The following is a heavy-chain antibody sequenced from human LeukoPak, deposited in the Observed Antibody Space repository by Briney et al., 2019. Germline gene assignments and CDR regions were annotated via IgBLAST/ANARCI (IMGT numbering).Heavy chain of an antibody. D-gene: IGHD3-22*01. CDR3: ARGGYYYDSSGYYWGYYFDY. Sequence: GGSLRLSCAASGFTFSSYSMNWVRHAPGKGLEWVSSISSSSSYIYYADSVKGRFTISRDNAKNSLYLQMNSLRAEDTAVYYCARGGYYYDSSGYYWGYYFDYWGQGTLVTVSS. V-gene: IGHV3-21*01. CDR1: GFTFSSYS. CDR2: ISSSSSYI. J-gene: IGHJ4*02.